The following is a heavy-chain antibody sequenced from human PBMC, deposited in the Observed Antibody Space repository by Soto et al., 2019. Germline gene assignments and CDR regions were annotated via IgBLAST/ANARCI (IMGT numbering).Heavy chain of an antibody. V-gene: IGHV3-30-3*01. CDR2: ISYDGSNK. CDR3: ARGFDRSDYYYYYGMDV. Sequence: QVQLVESGGGVVQPGRSLRLSCAASGFTFSSYAMHWVRQAPGKGLEWVAVISYDGSNKYYADSVKGRFTISGDNSKNTLYLQMNSLRAEDTAVYYCARGFDRSDYYYYYGMDVWGQGTTVTVSS. J-gene: IGHJ6*02. D-gene: IGHD3-10*01. CDR1: GFTFSSYA.